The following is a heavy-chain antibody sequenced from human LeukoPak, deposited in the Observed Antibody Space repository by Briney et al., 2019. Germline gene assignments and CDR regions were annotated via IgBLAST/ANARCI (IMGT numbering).Heavy chain of an antibody. CDR1: GFTFSDYA. J-gene: IGHJ4*02. V-gene: IGHV3-23*01. CDR3: ASDSSSWFMPLYYFDY. Sequence: GGSLRLSCAASGFTFSDYAMSWVRQAPGKGLEWLSVISGGSSGSTYYADSVTGRFTVSRDNSKNTLHLQMNSLRAEDTAVYYCASDSSSWFMPLYYFDYWGQGILVTVSS. CDR2: ISGGSSGST. D-gene: IGHD6-13*01.